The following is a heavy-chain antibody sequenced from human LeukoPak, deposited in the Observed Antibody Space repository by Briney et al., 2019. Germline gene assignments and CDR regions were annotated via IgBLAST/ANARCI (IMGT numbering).Heavy chain of an antibody. Sequence: GESLRLSCAASGFTFSSYWMHWVRQAPGKGLVWVSRINSDGSSTSYADSVKGRFTISRDNAKNTLYLQMNSLRAEDTAVYYCAREGVILGYGLWGQGTLVTVSS. D-gene: IGHD5-18*01. CDR1: GFTFSSYW. CDR2: INSDGSST. CDR3: AREGVILGYGL. J-gene: IGHJ4*02. V-gene: IGHV3-74*01.